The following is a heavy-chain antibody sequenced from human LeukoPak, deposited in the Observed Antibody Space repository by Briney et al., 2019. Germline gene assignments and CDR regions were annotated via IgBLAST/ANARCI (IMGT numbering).Heavy chain of an antibody. V-gene: IGHV4-61*08. CDR2: IYYSGST. CDR3: ARQLYPADAFDI. D-gene: IGHD1-1*01. Sequence: PSETLSLTCAVSGGSISSGGYYWSWIRQPPGKGLEWIGYIYYSGSTNYNPSLKSRVTISVDTSKNQFSLKLSSVTAADTAVYYCARQLYPADAFDIWGQGTMVTVSS. CDR1: GGSISSGGYY. J-gene: IGHJ3*02.